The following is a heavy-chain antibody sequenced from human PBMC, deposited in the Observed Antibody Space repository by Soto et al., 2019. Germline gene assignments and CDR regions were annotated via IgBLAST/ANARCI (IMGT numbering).Heavy chain of an antibody. D-gene: IGHD2-15*01. CDR2: INHSGST. V-gene: IGHV4-34*01. CDR1: GGSFSGYY. J-gene: IGHJ2*01. CDR3: ASAHVVPHGFDL. Sequence: QVQLQQWGAGLLKPSETLSLTCAVYGGSFSGYYWSWIRQPPGKGLEWIGEINHSGSTNYNPSLKSRVTISVDTSKNQFSLKLSSVTAADTAVYYCASAHVVPHGFDLWGRGTLVTVSS.